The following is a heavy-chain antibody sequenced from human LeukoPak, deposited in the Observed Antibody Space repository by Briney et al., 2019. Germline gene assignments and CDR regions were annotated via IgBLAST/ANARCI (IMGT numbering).Heavy chain of an antibody. CDR2: IDGSGDKT. Sequence: GGSLRLSCITSGFTFSAYAMTWVRQAPGQGLEWISSIDGSGDKTYYADSVKGRFSVSRDNSKNTLYLQMNGLRAEETAMYYCATPYTSGWSLYFDNWGQGTLVTVSS. V-gene: IGHV3-23*01. CDR1: GFTFSAYA. J-gene: IGHJ4*02. D-gene: IGHD6-19*01. CDR3: ATPYTSGWSLYFDN.